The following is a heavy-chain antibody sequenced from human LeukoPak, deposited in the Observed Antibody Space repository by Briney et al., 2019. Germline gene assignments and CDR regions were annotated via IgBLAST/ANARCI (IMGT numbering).Heavy chain of an antibody. CDR2: ISSSSSYI. J-gene: IGHJ3*02. V-gene: IGHV3-21*04. Sequence: PGGSLRLSCAASGFTFSSYNMNWVRQAPGKGLEWVSSISSSSSYIYYADSVKGRFTISRDNAKNSLYLQMNSLRAEDTAVYYCAKEGSYPNDAFDIWGQGTMVTVSS. CDR3: AKEGSYPNDAFDI. CDR1: GFTFSSYN.